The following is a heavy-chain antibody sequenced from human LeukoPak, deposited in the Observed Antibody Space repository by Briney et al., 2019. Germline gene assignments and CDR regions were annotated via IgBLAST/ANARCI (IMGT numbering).Heavy chain of an antibody. Sequence: SDTLSLTCAVSGYSISSSNWWGWVRQPPGKGLEWIGYISYTGGTYYNPSLKSRVTMSVDTSKTHFSLKLISVTAEDTAVYYCARVALSYYFDSSGYYKPAAFDIWGQGTMVTVSS. CDR3: ARVALSYYFDSSGYYKPAAFDI. CDR2: ISYTGGT. J-gene: IGHJ3*02. V-gene: IGHV4-28*03. CDR1: GYSISSSNW. D-gene: IGHD3-22*01.